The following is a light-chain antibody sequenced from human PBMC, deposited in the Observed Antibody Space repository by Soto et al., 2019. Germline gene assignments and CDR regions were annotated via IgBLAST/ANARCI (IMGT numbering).Light chain of an antibody. CDR2: AAS. CDR3: QQRSNWLWT. Sequence: IQMTQAPSSLSASVGEGVTITCRASQGISTYLNWYLQKPGKAPKLLIYAASSLQSGVPSRFSGSGSGTDFTLTISRLQNEDFAVYYCQQRSNWLWTFCQGTKVDI. J-gene: IGKJ1*01. CDR1: QGISTY. V-gene: IGKV1-39*01.